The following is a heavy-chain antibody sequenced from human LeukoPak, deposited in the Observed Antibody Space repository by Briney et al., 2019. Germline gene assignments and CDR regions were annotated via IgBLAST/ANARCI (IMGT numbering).Heavy chain of an antibody. V-gene: IGHV3-48*02. Sequence: PGGSLRLSCAASGFTFSSYSMNWVRQAPGKGLEWVSYISSSSSTIYYADSVKGRFTISRDNAKNSLYLQMNSLRDEDTAVYYCPRDQGSGWYRAIDYWGQGTLVTVSS. CDR1: GFTFSSYS. CDR2: ISSSSSTI. D-gene: IGHD6-19*01. J-gene: IGHJ4*02. CDR3: PRDQGSGWYRAIDY.